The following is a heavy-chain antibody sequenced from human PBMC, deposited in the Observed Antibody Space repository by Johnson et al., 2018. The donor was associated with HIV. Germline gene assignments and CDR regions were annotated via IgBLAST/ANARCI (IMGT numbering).Heavy chain of an antibody. CDR3: ARGSTMRVSAFDL. CDR1: GFTFSSYW. Sequence: VQLVESGGGLVQPGGSLRLSCAASGFTFSSYWMHWVRQAPGKGLVWVSRIKSDGSSINYADSVKGRFTISRDNAKNTLYTQMNSLRTEDTAVYYCARGSTMRVSAFDLWGQGTMVTVSS. CDR2: IKSDGSSI. J-gene: IGHJ3*01. D-gene: IGHD3-22*01. V-gene: IGHV3-74*02.